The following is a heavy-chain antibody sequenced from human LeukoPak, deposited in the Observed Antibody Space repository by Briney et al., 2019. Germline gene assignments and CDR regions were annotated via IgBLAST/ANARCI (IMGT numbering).Heavy chain of an antibody. V-gene: IGHV3-30*18. J-gene: IGHJ4*02. CDR2: ISYDGSNK. CDR1: GFTFSNYG. CDR3: AKGHLAGYSYGGYYFDY. Sequence: PGRSLRLSCAASGFTFSNYGMHWVRQAPGKGLEWVAVISYDGSNKNYVDSVKGRFTISRDNSKNTLYLQMSSLRGEDTAVYYCAKGHLAGYSYGGYYFDYWGQGTLVTVSS. D-gene: IGHD5-18*01.